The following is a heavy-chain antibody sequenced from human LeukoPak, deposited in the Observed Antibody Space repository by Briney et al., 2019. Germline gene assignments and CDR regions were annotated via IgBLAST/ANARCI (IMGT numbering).Heavy chain of an antibody. V-gene: IGHV3-30*02. D-gene: IGHD3-22*01. J-gene: IGHJ3*02. CDR3: AKDLSYYYDSGFAFDI. CDR2: IRYDGSNK. Sequence: PGGSLRLSCAASGFIFSSYGMHWVRQAPGKGLEWVAFIRYDGSNKYYADSVKGRFTISRDNSKNTLYLQMNSLRAEDTAVYYCAKDLSYYYDSGFAFDIWGQGTMVTVSS. CDR1: GFIFSSYG.